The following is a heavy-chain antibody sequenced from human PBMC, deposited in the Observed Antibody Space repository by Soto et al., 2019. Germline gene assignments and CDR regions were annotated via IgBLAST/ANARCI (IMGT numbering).Heavy chain of an antibody. Sequence: SLRLSYGSSGMTFSIFSMNWLRQAPGSGLEWVSSISSSSSYIYYADSVKGRFTISRDISKNSLYLQMNSLTAEDTAVYYCARDPGYSGNWFD. D-gene: IGHD5-12*01. CDR1: GMTFSIFS. CDR2: ISSSSSYI. V-gene: IGHV3-21*01. CDR3: ARDPGYSGNWFD. J-gene: IGHJ5*02.